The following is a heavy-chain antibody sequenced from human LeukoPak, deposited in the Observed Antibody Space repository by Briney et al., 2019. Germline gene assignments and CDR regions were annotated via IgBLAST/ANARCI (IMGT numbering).Heavy chain of an antibody. Sequence: GGSLRLSCKASGFTFGDYAKSWIRQAPGKGLEWGGFIRSKAYGETADCAASVKGRFTISRDDSKAIAYLQMNSLKTEDTAVYHCTRDRGAYNLYDYWGQGTLVTVSS. J-gene: IGHJ4*02. CDR2: IRSKAYGETA. V-gene: IGHV3-49*03. CDR1: GFTFGDYA. D-gene: IGHD1-1*01. CDR3: TRDRGAYNLYDY.